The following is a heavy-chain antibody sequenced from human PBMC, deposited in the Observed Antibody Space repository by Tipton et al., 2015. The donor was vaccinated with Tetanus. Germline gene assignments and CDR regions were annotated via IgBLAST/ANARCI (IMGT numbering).Heavy chain of an antibody. J-gene: IGHJ6*02. CDR2: ITKSSRFI. CDR1: GFSLSDYT. V-gene: IGHV3-21*04. D-gene: IGHD3-10*01. Sequence: SLRLSCVVSGFSLSDYTINWVRQAPGKGLEWVSGITKSSRFIYYADSVKGRFTISRDNSGNTLFLQMNSLRADDTAVYYCAKASTWNQLWYGDVWGQGTTVIVSS. CDR3: AKASTWNQLWYGDV.